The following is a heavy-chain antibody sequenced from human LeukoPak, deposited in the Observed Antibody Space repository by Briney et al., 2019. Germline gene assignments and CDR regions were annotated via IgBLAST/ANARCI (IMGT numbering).Heavy chain of an antibody. J-gene: IGHJ4*02. CDR3: AKDAYSRGDY. CDR1: GFTFSSYS. Sequence: GGSLRLSCAASGFTFSSYSMNWVRQAPGKGLEWVSSISSSSSYIYYADSVKGRFTISRDSAENSLYLQMNSLRGDDTALYYCAKDAYSRGDYWGQGTLVTVSS. CDR2: ISSSSSYI. V-gene: IGHV3-21*01. D-gene: IGHD2-21*01.